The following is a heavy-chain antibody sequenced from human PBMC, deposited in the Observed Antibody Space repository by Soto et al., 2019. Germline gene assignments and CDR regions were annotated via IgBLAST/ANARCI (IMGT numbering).Heavy chain of an antibody. CDR1: GGTFSSYA. CDR3: ARGYSSGWAYYYYYGMDV. J-gene: IGHJ6*02. D-gene: IGHD6-19*01. V-gene: IGHV1-69*13. Sequence: SVKVSCKASGGTFSSYAISWVRQAPGQGLEWMGGIIPIFGTANYAQKFQGRVTITADESTSTAYMELSSLRSEDTAVYYCARGYSSGWAYYYYYGMDVWGQGTTVTVSS. CDR2: IIPIFGTA.